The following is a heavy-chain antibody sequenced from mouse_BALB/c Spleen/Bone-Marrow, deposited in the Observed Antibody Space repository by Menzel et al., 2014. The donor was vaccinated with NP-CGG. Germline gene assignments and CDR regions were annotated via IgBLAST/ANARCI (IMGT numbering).Heavy chain of an antibody. CDR3: AGYCYDSSYGLDY. V-gene: IGHV14-3*02. D-gene: IGHD1-1*01. CDR2: IDPANGNA. Sequence: VKLQQSGAELVKPGASVNLSCTASGFNIKDTYMHWVKQRPEQGLEWIGRIDPANGNAKYDPNFQGKATITADTSSNSDYLQLSSLAPEADDGYFYAGYCYDSSYGLDYWGQGTLVTVS. CDR1: GFNIKDTY. J-gene: IGHJ3*01.